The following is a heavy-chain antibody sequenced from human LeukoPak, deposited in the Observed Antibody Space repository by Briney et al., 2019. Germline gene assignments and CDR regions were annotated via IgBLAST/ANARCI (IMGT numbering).Heavy chain of an antibody. Sequence: AGGSLRLSCAASGFTFSGSGMHWVRQAPGKGLEWVAFIRNDGTNKYYAESVKGRFTISRDNSKNTLYLQMNSLRAEDTAVYYCARGPLYSYGHMDVWGKGTTVTISS. J-gene: IGHJ6*03. V-gene: IGHV3-30*02. CDR3: ARGPLYSYGHMDV. CDR1: GFTFSGSG. D-gene: IGHD5-18*01. CDR2: IRNDGTNK.